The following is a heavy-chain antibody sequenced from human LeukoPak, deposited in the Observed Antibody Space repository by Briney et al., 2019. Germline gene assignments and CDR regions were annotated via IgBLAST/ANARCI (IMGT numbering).Heavy chain of an antibody. J-gene: IGHJ2*01. CDR2: INPNSGGT. Sequence: ASVKVSCKAFGFTFSSYYMHWVRQAPGQGLEWMGWINPNSGGTNYAQKFQGRVTMTRDTSISTAYMELGRLRSDDTAVYYCARDPYGTWYFDLWGRGTLVTVSS. V-gene: IGHV1-2*02. CDR3: ARDPYGTWYFDL. D-gene: IGHD3-10*01. CDR1: GFTFSSYY.